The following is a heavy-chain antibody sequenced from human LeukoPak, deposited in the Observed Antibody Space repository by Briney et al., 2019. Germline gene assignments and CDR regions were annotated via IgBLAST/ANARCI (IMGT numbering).Heavy chain of an antibody. Sequence: SVKVSCKASGGTFSSYAISWVRQAPGQGLEWMGGIIPIFGTANYAQKFQGRVTMTTDTSTSTAYMELRSLRSDDTAVYYCARLCSIRWCLHDWFDPWGQGTLVTVSS. J-gene: IGHJ5*02. CDR1: GGTFSSYA. CDR2: IIPIFGTA. CDR3: ARLCSIRWCLHDWFDP. V-gene: IGHV1-69*05. D-gene: IGHD2-21*01.